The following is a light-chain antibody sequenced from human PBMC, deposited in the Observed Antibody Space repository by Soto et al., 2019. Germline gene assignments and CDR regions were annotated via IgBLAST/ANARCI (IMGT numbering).Light chain of an antibody. J-gene: IGKJ1*01. CDR1: QSISSY. Sequence: DIQMTQSPSSLSASVGDRVTITCRASQSISSYLNWYQQKPGKAPKLLIYAASSLQSGVPSRFSGSGSGTEFTLTISSLQPEDFAAYDCQQSYRTPWTFGQGTKVEIK. V-gene: IGKV1-39*01. CDR3: QQSYRTPWT. CDR2: AAS.